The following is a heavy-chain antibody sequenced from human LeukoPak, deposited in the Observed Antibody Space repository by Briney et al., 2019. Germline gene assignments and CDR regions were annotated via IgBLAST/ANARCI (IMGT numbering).Heavy chain of an antibody. D-gene: IGHD7-27*01. Sequence: GGSLRLSCVASGFTFSGYAMSWVRQAPGKGLEWVSALRGSAGSTYYAESVQGRFTISRDTSKITLFLQMNGLRAEDTAVYYCAKGHLNWGHWYFDLWGRGTLVTVSS. CDR2: LRGSAGST. V-gene: IGHV3-23*01. CDR3: AKGHLNWGHWYFDL. CDR1: GFTFSGYA. J-gene: IGHJ2*01.